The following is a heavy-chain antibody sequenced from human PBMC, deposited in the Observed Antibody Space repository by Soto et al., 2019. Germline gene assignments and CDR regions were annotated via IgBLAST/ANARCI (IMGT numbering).Heavy chain of an antibody. D-gene: IGHD3-22*01. J-gene: IGHJ6*02. CDR2: TIPMFGTT. Sequence: QVQLVQSGAEVKKPKSSVRVSCKASGGTFNSYAITWVRQAPGQGLEWMGGTIPMFGTTNYAEKFQGRVTISADESTNTAYMELSSLRSEDTAVYYCTRCGIRYHSIGYYLGIDGMDVWGQGTTVIVSS. CDR3: TRCGIRYHSIGYYLGIDGMDV. V-gene: IGHV1-69*12. CDR1: GGTFNSYA.